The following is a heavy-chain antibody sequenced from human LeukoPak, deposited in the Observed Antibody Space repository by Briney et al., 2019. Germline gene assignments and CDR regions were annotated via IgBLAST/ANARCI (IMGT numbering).Heavy chain of an antibody. CDR2: LIWSSGSI. CDR1: GLTFDDYV. D-gene: IGHD3-10*01. V-gene: IGHV3-9*01. J-gene: IGHJ4*02. Sequence: GGSLRLSCVASGLTFDDYVMHWVRQAPGKGLEWVSGLIWSSGSIGYADSVKGRFTISRDNAKNSLYLEMNSLRAEDTALYYCAKGRVRFGELLQAFDSWGQGTLVTVSS. CDR3: AKGRVRFGELLQAFDS.